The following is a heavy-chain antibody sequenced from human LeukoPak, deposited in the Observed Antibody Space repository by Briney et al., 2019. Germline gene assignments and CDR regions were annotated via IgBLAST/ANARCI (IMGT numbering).Heavy chain of an antibody. V-gene: IGHV3-53*01. CDR2: IYSGGST. J-gene: IGHJ4*02. CDR1: GFTFSSYA. CDR3: AREKPQYYYDSSGSYFDY. D-gene: IGHD3-22*01. Sequence: PGGSLRLSCAASGFTFSSYAMSWVRQAPGKGLEWVSVIYSGGSTYYADSVKGRFTISRDNSKNTLYLQMNSLRAEDTAVYYCAREKPQYYYDSSGSYFDYWGQGTLVTVSS.